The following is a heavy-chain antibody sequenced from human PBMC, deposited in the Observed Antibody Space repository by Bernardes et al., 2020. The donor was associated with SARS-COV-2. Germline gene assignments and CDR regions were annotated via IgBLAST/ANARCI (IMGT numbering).Heavy chain of an antibody. CDR2: INPNSGDT. D-gene: IGHD2-2*01. CDR3: ARRLVVPAAPGYYYYGMDV. J-gene: IGHJ6*02. V-gene: IGHV1-2*02. Sequence: ASVKVSCKASGYTFTGYYMHWVRQAPGQGLEWMGWINPNSGDTNYAQKFQGRVTMTRDTSISTAYMELSRLRSDDTAMYYCARRLVVPAAPGYYYYGMDVWGQGTTVTVSS. CDR1: GYTFTGYY.